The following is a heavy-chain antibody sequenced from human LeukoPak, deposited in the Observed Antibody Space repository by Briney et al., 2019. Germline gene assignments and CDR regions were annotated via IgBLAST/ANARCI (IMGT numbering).Heavy chain of an antibody. CDR2: IYPDDSDA. D-gene: IGHD2-21*01. CDR3: ARHRGYGGDYDY. V-gene: IGHV5-51*01. Sequence: GESLKISCKGSGYTFHNYWIAWVRQMPGKGLEWMGIIYPDDSDARHSPSFQGQVSISADKSITTAYLQWSSLKASDTAMYYCARHRGYGGDYDYWGQGTLVTVSS. CDR1: GYTFHNYW. J-gene: IGHJ4*02.